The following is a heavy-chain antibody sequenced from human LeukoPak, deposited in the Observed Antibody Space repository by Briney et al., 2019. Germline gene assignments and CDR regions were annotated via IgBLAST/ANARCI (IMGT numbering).Heavy chain of an antibody. Sequence: GGSLRLSCAASGFTFSSYAMSWVRQAPGKGLEWVSAISGSGGSTYYADSVKGRFTISRENAKNSLYLQMNSLRAGDTAVYYCARAKAVAGDYYYGMDVWGQGTTVTVSS. D-gene: IGHD6-19*01. CDR3: ARAKAVAGDYYYGMDV. CDR2: ISGSGGST. J-gene: IGHJ6*02. CDR1: GFTFSSYA. V-gene: IGHV3-23*01.